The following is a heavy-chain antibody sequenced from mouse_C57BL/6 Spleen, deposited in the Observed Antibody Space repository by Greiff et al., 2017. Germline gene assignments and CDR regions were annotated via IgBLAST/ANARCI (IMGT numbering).Heavy chain of an antibody. Sequence: EVQLQESGPELVKPGASVKMSCKASGYTFTDYNMHWVKQSHGKSLEWIGYINPNNGGTSYNQKFKGKATLTVNKSSSTAYMELRSLTSEDSAVYYCARSIYYGNWYFDGWGTGTTVTVSS. J-gene: IGHJ1*03. V-gene: IGHV1-22*01. CDR2: INPNNGGT. CDR1: GYTFTDYN. D-gene: IGHD2-1*01. CDR3: ARSIYYGNWYFDG.